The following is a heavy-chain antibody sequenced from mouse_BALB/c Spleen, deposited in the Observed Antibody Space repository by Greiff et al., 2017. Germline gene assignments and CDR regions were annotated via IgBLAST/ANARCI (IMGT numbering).Heavy chain of an antibody. Sequence: QVQLQQSGAELARPGASVKLSCKASGYTFTSYWMQWVKQRPGQGLEWIGAIYPGDGDTRYTQKFKGKATLTADKSSSTAYMQLSSLASEDSAVYYCARQARTATRWYFDVWGAGTTVTVSS. CDR2: IYPGDGDT. J-gene: IGHJ1*01. CDR3: ARQARTATRWYFDV. CDR1: GYTFTSYW. V-gene: IGHV1-87*01. D-gene: IGHD1-2*01.